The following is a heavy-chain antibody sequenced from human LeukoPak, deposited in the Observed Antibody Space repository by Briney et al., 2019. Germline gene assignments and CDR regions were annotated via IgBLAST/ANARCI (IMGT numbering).Heavy chain of an antibody. CDR1: GFTFSSYA. J-gene: IGHJ3*02. D-gene: IGHD3-10*01. V-gene: IGHV3-30-3*01. CDR2: ISYDGSNK. Sequence: GGSLRLSCAASGFTFSSYAMHWVRQAPGKGLEWVAVISYDGSNKYYADSVKGRFTISRDNSKNTLYLQMNSLRAEDTAVYYCARGSGSYYNVHDAFDIWGQGTMVTVSS. CDR3: ARGSGSYYNVHDAFDI.